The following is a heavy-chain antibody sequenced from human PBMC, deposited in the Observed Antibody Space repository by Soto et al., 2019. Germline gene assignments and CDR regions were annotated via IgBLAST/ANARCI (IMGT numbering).Heavy chain of an antibody. CDR1: GFPFINFA. J-gene: IGHJ4*02. V-gene: IGHV3-23*01. Sequence: GGSLRLSCAASGFPFINFAMSWVRQSPGKGLEWVSAISGTGSRTWYADSVRGRFTVSRDNSKNTLYLQMNSLRAEDTAVYYCARDWWEEPAGKETVSQFDYWGQGTLVTVSS. CDR3: ARDWWEEPAGKETVSQFDY. D-gene: IGHD6-13*01. CDR2: ISGTGSRT.